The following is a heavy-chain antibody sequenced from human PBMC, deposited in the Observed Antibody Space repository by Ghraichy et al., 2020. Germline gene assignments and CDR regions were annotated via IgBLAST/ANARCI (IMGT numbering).Heavy chain of an antibody. CDR3: ARDPGGYSGYDIDY. V-gene: IGHV3-21*01. D-gene: IGHD5-12*01. Sequence: GGSLRLSCAASGFTFSSYSMNWVRQAPGKGLEWVSSISSSSSYIYYADSVKGRFTISRDNAKNSLYLQMNSLRAEDTAVYYCARDPGGYSGYDIDYWGQGTLVTVSS. J-gene: IGHJ4*02. CDR2: ISSSSSYI. CDR1: GFTFSSYS.